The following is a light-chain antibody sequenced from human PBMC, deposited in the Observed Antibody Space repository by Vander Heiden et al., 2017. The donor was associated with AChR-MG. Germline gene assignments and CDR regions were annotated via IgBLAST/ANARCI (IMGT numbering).Light chain of an antibody. J-gene: IGKJ5*01. CDR3: QQRSNWPSIT. CDR2: DAS. V-gene: IGKV3-11*01. Sequence: DIVLTQSPATLSLSPGERATLSCRASQSVSSYLAWYQQKPGQAPRLLIYDASNRATGIPARFSGSGSGTDFTLTISSLEPEDFAVYYCQQRSNWPSITFGQRTRLEIK. CDR1: QSVSSY.